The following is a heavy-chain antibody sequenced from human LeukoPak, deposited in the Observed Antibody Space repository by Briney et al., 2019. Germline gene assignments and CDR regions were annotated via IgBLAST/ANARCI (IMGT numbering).Heavy chain of an antibody. CDR2: IRGGGTSE. J-gene: IGHJ3*02. CDR3: AGDPNGDYIGAFDM. Sequence: AGGSLRLSCTASGFTFSAYAMMWVRQAPGKGPEWVSAIRGGGTSEFYADSVKGRFRISRDNSKDTLFLQMNSLRAEDTAVYYCAGDPNGDYIGAFDMWGPGTMVTVSS. D-gene: IGHD4-17*01. CDR1: GFTFSAYA. V-gene: IGHV3-23*01.